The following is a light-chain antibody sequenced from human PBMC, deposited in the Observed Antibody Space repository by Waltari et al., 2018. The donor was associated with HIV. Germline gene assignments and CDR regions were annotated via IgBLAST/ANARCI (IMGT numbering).Light chain of an antibody. CDR1: QRVSGN. V-gene: IGKV3-15*01. CDR3: QQYNDWPPEAT. CDR2: AAV. Sequence: EIVLTQSPATLYVSLGDTVTLSCRASQRVSGNLDWYQQNPGRAPRLLLYAAVTRAAGIPARFSGRGSGTEFTLTINRLQSRDFAFYYCQQYNDWPPEATFGQGTKLEVK. J-gene: IGKJ1*01.